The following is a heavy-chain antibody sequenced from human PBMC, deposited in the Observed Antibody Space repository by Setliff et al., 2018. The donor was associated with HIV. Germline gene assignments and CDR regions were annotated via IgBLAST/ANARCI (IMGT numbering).Heavy chain of an antibody. CDR2: IYYSGRT. V-gene: IGHV4-39*07. CDR3: ARDPGWANPEYFQQ. Sequence: PSETLSLTCTVSGGSIGSNSYYRDWIRQSPGKGLEWIGSIYYSGRTFYNPSLKSRVIMSVDTSKNQFSLTLTSVTAADTAVYYCARDPGWANPEYFQQWGQGTLVTVSS. D-gene: IGHD2-8*01. J-gene: IGHJ1*01. CDR1: GGSIGSNSYY.